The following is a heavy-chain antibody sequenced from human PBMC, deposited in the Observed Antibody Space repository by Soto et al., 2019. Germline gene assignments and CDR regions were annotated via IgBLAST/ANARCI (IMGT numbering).Heavy chain of an antibody. CDR1: GYTFTGHY. V-gene: IGHV1-2*02. J-gene: IGHJ4*02. CDR2: IGPESGAT. D-gene: IGHD1-26*01. CDR3: GRGRSGQIVVFY. Sequence: ASVKVSCKASGYTFTGHYIHWVRQAPEQGPEWMGEIGPESGATRYAQKFQGRVTMTMDTSITTVYMELNNLRPDDTAVYYCGRGRSGQIVVFYWGQGTPVTVSS.